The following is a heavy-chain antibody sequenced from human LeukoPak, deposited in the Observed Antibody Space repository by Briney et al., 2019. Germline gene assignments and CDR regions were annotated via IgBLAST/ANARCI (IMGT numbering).Heavy chain of an antibody. J-gene: IGHJ4*02. CDR1: GGTFSSYA. V-gene: IGHV1-69*05. CDR2: IIPIFGTA. D-gene: IGHD2-15*01. Sequence: VASVKVSCXASGGTFSSYAISWVRQAPGQGLEWMGRIIPIFGTANYAQKFQGRVTITTDESTSTAYMELSSLGSEDTAVYYCARDSLTSWFDYWGQGTLVTVSS. CDR3: ARDSLTSWFDY.